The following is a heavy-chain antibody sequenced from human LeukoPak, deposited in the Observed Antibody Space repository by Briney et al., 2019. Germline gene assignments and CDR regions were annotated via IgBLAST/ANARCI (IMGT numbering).Heavy chain of an antibody. J-gene: IGHJ5*02. Sequence: ASVKVSCKASGYTFTSYGISWVRRAPGQGLEWMGWISAYNGITNYAQKLQGRVTMTTDTSTSTAYMELRSLRSDDTAVYYCASHYGDYEDWDFWFDPWGQGTLVTVSS. V-gene: IGHV1-18*04. D-gene: IGHD4-17*01. CDR2: ISAYNGIT. CDR1: GYTFTSYG. CDR3: ASHYGDYEDWDFWFDP.